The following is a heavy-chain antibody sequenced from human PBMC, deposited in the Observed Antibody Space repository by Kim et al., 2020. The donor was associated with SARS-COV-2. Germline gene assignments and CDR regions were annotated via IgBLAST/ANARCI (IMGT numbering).Heavy chain of an antibody. Sequence: GGSLRLSCAASGFTFSSYWMHWVRQAPGKGLVWVSRINSDGSSTSYADSVKGRFTISRDNAKNTLYLQMNSLRAEDTAVYYCARENDFWSGWDYWGQGTLVTVSS. D-gene: IGHD3-3*01. CDR1: GFTFSSYW. CDR2: INSDGSST. CDR3: ARENDFWSGWDY. J-gene: IGHJ4*02. V-gene: IGHV3-74*01.